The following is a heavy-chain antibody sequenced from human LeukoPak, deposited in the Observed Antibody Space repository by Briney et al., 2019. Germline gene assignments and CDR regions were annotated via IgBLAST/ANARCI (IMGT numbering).Heavy chain of an antibody. Sequence: GASVKVSCKASGGTFSSYAISWVRQAPGQGLKWMGGIIPIFGTANYAQKFQGRVTITTDESTSTAYMELSSLRSEDTAVYYCARAQYYYDSSGYYLNYFDYWGQGTLVTVSS. V-gene: IGHV1-69*05. D-gene: IGHD3-22*01. CDR2: IIPIFGTA. CDR1: GGTFSSYA. J-gene: IGHJ4*02. CDR3: ARAQYYYDSSGYYLNYFDY.